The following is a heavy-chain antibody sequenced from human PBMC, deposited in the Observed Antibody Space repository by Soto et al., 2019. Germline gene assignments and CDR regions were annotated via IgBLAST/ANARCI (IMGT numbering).Heavy chain of an antibody. CDR3: ARRXPYSSGLKYFXY. Sequence: PSETLSLTCTVSGGSIISYYWSWIRQPPGKGLEWIGYIYYSGSTNYNPSLKSRVTISVDTSKNQFSLKLSSVTAADTAVYYCARRXPYSSGLKYFXYWGQGTLVXVPS. CDR1: GGSIISYY. CDR2: IYYSGST. D-gene: IGHD6-19*01. J-gene: IGHJ4*02. V-gene: IGHV4-59*01.